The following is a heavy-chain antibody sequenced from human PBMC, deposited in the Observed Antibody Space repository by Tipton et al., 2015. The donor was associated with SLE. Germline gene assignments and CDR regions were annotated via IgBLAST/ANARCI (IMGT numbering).Heavy chain of an antibody. Sequence: SLRLSCAASGFTFSSYAMHWVRQAPGKGLEWVAVISYDGSNKYYADSVKGRSTISRDNSKNTLYLQMNSLRAEDTAVYYCANADTAAGTEYFDYWGQGTLVTVSS. CDR2: ISYDGSNK. J-gene: IGHJ4*02. V-gene: IGHV3-30*04. CDR1: GFTFSSYA. D-gene: IGHD6-13*01. CDR3: ANADTAAGTEYFDY.